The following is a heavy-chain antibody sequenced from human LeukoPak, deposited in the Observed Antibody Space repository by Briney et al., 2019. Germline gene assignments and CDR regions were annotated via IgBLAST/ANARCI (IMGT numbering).Heavy chain of an antibody. Sequence: VGSPRLSCAASGFTFCNAWMSWVRQAPGKGLEWVGRIKRKTDGGTTDYAAPVKGRFTISRDDSKNTLYLQMSSLKTEDTAVYYCTTNSSGYYYFDYWGQGTLVTVSS. CDR1: GFTFCNAW. CDR2: IKRKTDGGTT. V-gene: IGHV3-15*01. D-gene: IGHD3-22*01. J-gene: IGHJ4*02. CDR3: TTNSSGYYYFDY.